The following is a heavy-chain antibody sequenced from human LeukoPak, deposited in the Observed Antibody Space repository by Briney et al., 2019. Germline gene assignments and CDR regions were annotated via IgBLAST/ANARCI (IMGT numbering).Heavy chain of an antibody. J-gene: IGHJ4*02. D-gene: IGHD6-13*01. CDR1: GGSISSSSYY. Sequence: PSETLSLTCTVSGGSISSSSYYWGWIRQPPGKGLEWIGSIYYSGSTYYNPSLKSRVTISVDTSKNQFSLKLSSVTAADTAVYYRANSVQQLPFDYWGQGTLVTVSS. CDR3: ANSVQQLPFDY. V-gene: IGHV4-39*01. CDR2: IYYSGST.